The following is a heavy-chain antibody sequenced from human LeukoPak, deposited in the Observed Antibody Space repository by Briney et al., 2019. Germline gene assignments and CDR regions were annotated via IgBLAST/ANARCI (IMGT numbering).Heavy chain of an antibody. CDR2: ISAYNGNT. D-gene: IGHD4-23*01. CDR1: GYTLTSYG. Sequence: ASVKVSCKASGYTLTSYGISWVRQAPGQGLEWMGWISAYNGNTNYAQKLQGRVTMTTDTSTSTAYMELRSLRSDDTAVYYCARAYGGYPLYYYYYYMDVWGKGTTVTVSS. CDR3: ARAYGGYPLYYYYYYMDV. V-gene: IGHV1-18*01. J-gene: IGHJ6*03.